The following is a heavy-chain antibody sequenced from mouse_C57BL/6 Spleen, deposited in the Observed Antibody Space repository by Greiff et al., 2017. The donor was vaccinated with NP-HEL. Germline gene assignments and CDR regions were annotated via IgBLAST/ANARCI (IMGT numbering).Heavy chain of an antibody. CDR2: ISDGGSYT. J-gene: IGHJ2*01. Sequence: EVHLVESGGGLVKPGGSLKLSCAASGFTFSSYAMSWVRQTPEKRLEWVATISDGGSYTYYPDNVKGRFTISRDNAKNNLYLQMSHLKSEDTAMYYCARGGELDYWGQGTTLTVSS. D-gene: IGHD1-1*01. CDR1: GFTFSSYA. V-gene: IGHV5-4*01. CDR3: ARGGELDY.